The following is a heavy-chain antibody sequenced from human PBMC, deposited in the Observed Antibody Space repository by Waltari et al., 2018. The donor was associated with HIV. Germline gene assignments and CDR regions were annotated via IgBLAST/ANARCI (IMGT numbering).Heavy chain of an antibody. Sequence: EVQLVESGGGLVQPGGSLRLSCAASGFTFSGYWMGWVRQAPGKGLEWVANIKQDGSEKYYVDSVKGRFTISRDNAKNSLYLQMNSLRAEDTAVYYCARDLGYSYGYVSDYWGQGTLVTVSS. J-gene: IGHJ4*02. CDR1: GFTFSGYW. CDR3: ARDLGYSYGYVSDY. D-gene: IGHD5-18*01. CDR2: IKQDGSEK. V-gene: IGHV3-7*01.